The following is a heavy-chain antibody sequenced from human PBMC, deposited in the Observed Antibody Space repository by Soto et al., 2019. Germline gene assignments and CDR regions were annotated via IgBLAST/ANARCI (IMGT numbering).Heavy chain of an antibody. D-gene: IGHD6-13*01. J-gene: IGHJ4*02. CDR2: INHSGST. Sequence: PSETLSLTCAVYGGSFSGYYWSWIRQPPGKGLEWIGEINHSGSTNYNPSLKSRVTISVDTSKNQFSLKLTSVTAADTAVYYCARARRAAASSSFDSWGQGTLVTVSS. CDR1: GGSFSGYY. V-gene: IGHV4-34*01. CDR3: ARARRAAASSSFDS.